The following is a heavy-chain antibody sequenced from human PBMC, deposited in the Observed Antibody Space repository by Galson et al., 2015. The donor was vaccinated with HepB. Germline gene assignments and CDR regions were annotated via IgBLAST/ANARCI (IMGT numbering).Heavy chain of an antibody. D-gene: IGHD3-3*01. J-gene: IGHJ6*03. V-gene: IGHV3-30-3*01. Sequence: SLRLSCAASGFTFSSYAMHWVRQAPGKGLEWVAVISYDGSNKYYADSVKGRFTISRDNSKNTLYLQMNSLRAEDTAVYYCARVGSLSYYDFWSGYSDYMDDWGQGTPVTVSS. CDR2: ISYDGSNK. CDR1: GFTFSSYA. CDR3: ARVGSLSYYDFWSGYSDYMDD.